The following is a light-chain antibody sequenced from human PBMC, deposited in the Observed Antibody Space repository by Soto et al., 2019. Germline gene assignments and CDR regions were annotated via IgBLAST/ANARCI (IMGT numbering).Light chain of an antibody. V-gene: IGLV2-14*01. CDR2: EVS. J-gene: IGLJ2*01. CDR3: CSYTSTNTLEGV. Sequence: QSALTQPASVSGSPGQSITISCTGTSSDVGVYNYVSWYQQHPGKAPKLMISEVSNRPSGVSNRFSGSKSGNTASLTISGLQAEDEADYYCCSYTSTNTLEGVFGGGTKLTVL. CDR1: SSDVGVYNY.